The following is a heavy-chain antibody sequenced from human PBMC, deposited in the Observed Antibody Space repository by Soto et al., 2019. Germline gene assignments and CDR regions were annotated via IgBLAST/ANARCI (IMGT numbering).Heavy chain of an antibody. CDR2: MNPNSGNT. V-gene: IGHV1-8*01. J-gene: IGHJ3*02. Sequence: ASVKVSCKASEYTFTGYDINWVRQATGQGLEWMGWMNPNSGNTGYAQKFQGRVTMTRNTSISTAYMELSSLTSEDTAVYYCARSCSGGSCFAFDIWGQGTMVTVSS. CDR3: ARSCSGGSCFAFDI. D-gene: IGHD2-15*01. CDR1: EYTFTGYD.